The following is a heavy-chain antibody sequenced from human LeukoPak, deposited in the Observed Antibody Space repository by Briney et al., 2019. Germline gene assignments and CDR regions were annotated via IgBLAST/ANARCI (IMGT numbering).Heavy chain of an antibody. CDR3: ARGPLRLWFGEPMGFEY. J-gene: IGHJ4*02. D-gene: IGHD3-10*01. CDR2: IYYSGST. CDR1: GGSISSSSYY. Sequence: PSETLSLTCTVSGGSISSSSYYWGWIRQPPGKGLEWIGSIYYSGSTYYNPSLKSRVTISVDTSKNQFSLKLSSVTAADTAVYYCARGPLRLWFGEPMGFEYWGQGTLVTVSS. V-gene: IGHV4-39*07.